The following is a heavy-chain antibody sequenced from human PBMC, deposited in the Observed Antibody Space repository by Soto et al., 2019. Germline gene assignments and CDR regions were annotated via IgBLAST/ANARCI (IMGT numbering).Heavy chain of an antibody. Sequence: QVQLVQSGGEVKKPGASVKVSCKASGYTFTNYGISWVRQAPGQRLEWMGWINVYNGNTKYAQKVQGRVTMTTDTSTSTAYMELRNLRSDDTAVYYCASGVGSESYYNQYNWFDPWGQGTLVTVSS. CDR2: INVYNGNT. CDR1: GYTFTNYG. D-gene: IGHD3-10*01. V-gene: IGHV1-18*01. CDR3: ASGVGSESYYNQYNWFDP. J-gene: IGHJ5*02.